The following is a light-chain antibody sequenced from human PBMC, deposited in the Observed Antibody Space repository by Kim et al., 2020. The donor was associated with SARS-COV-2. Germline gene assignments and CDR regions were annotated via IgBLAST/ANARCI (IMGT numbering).Light chain of an antibody. V-gene: IGLV3-21*04. CDR2: FDS. CDR3: QVWDTSSDYQYV. CDR1: NIGSNS. J-gene: IGLJ1*01. Sequence: SYELTQPPSVSVAPGKTARITCGGDNIGSNSVHWYQKKSGQAPVLVMYFDSDRPAEIPERFSASKSGNTATLTINKVEAGDEADYYCQVWDTSSDYQYVFGTGTEVTVL.